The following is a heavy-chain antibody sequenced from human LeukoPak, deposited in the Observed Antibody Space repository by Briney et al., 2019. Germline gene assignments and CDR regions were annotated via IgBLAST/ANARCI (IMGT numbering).Heavy chain of an antibody. V-gene: IGHV1-2*02. Sequence: GASVKVSCKASGYSFTGYYMHWVRQAPGQGLEWMGWINPDSGGTNYAQKFQGRVTMTRDTSITTAYMELSRLTSDDTAVYYCAGGYSDYADYYNYYMDVWGKGTTVTVSS. CDR2: INPDSGGT. CDR1: GYSFTGYY. J-gene: IGHJ6*03. D-gene: IGHD4-11*01. CDR3: AGGYSDYADYYNYYMDV.